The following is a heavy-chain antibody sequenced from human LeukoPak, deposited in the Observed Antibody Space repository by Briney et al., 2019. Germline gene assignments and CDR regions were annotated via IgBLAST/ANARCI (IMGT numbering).Heavy chain of an antibody. J-gene: IGHJ5*02. CDR2: MNPNPAGT. D-gene: IGHD6-6*01. CDR3: ASGVYSSSAGNWFDP. V-gene: IGHV1-2*02. Sequence: ASVTVSCKSSGYSFTGYCMHWVRQAPGQGLEWMGWMNPNPAGTNYAQTLQRRVTITRATSISTAYMELSRLRSDDTAVYYCASGVYSSSAGNWFDPWGQGTLVTASS. CDR1: GYSFTGYC.